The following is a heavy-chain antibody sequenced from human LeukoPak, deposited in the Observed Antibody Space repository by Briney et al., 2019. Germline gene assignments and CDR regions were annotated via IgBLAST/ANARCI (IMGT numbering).Heavy chain of an antibody. Sequence: GASVKVSCKASGGTFSSYAICLVRQAPGQGLEWMGGIIPIFGTANYAQKFQGRVTITADESTSTAYMELSSLRSEDTAVYYCASTHSSIAAAGTFNYWGQGTLVTVSS. J-gene: IGHJ4*02. CDR2: IIPIFGTA. CDR3: ASTHSSIAAAGTFNY. CDR1: GGTFSSYA. V-gene: IGHV1-69*13. D-gene: IGHD6-13*01.